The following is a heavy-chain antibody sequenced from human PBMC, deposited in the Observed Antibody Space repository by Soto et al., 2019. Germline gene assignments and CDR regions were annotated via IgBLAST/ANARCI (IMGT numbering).Heavy chain of an antibody. V-gene: IGHV1-8*01. D-gene: IGHD6-13*01. Sequence: QVQLVQSGAEVKKPGASVKVSCKASGYTFTSYDINWVRQATGRGLEWMGWMNPNSGNTGYAQKFQGRVTMTRNTSISTAYTELSSLRSEDTAVYYSAREHSSSSRFDYWGQGTLVTVSS. CDR3: AREHSSSSRFDY. J-gene: IGHJ4*02. CDR2: MNPNSGNT. CDR1: GYTFTSYD.